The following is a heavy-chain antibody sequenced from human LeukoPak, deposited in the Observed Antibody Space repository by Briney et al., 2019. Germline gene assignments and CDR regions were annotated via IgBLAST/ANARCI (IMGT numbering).Heavy chain of an antibody. J-gene: IGHJ2*01. CDR3: AKFRLPGIGLRDWFFDL. CDR1: GGSISTYY. CDR2: IYNNGIN. D-gene: IGHD3-10*01. V-gene: IGHV4-59*08. Sequence: SETLSLTCTVSGGSISTYYWSWIRQPPGKGLESIGYIYNNGINNYNPSLRSRVTISIDTSKNQLSLKLNSVTAADTAVYYCAKFRLPGIGLRDWFFDLWGRGALVTVSS.